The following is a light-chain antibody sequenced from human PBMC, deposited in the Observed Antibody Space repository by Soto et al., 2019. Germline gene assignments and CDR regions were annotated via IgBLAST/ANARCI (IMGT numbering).Light chain of an antibody. J-gene: IGLJ1*01. V-gene: IGLV2-14*03. CDR3: NSYTSSSTYV. Sequence: QSVLTQPASVSGSPGQSITISCTGTSSDVGGFNYVSWYQQHPGKDHKLMNYDVNNRPSGVSYRFSGSKSGNTSSLTISVLQAEDEADYYCNSYTSSSTYVFGTGTKVTVL. CDR1: SSDVGGFNY. CDR2: DVN.